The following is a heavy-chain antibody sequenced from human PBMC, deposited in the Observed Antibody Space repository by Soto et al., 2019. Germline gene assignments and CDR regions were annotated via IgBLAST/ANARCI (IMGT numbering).Heavy chain of an antibody. CDR2: ITASNGNT. V-gene: IGHV1-18*04. CDR3: ARGNSYGSFWYFDL. D-gene: IGHD5-18*01. J-gene: IGHJ2*01. CDR1: GFSFPTYG. Sequence: GPEVKNPGASVRVSCKASGFSFPTYGITWVRQAPGQGLEWMGWITASNGNTHYAQNLQGRVTMTTDTSTNTAYMELGRLGSGDTAVYYCARGNSYGSFWYFDLWGRGSLVTVSS.